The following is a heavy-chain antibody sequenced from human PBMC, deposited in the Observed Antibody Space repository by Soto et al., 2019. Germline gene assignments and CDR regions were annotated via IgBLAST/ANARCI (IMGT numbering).Heavy chain of an antibody. Sequence: PSETLSLTCAVYGGSFSGYYWSWIRQPPGKGLEWIGEINHSGSTNYNPSLKSRVTISVDTSKNQFSLKLSSVTAADTAVYYCASSVGYCSGGSCYPGYWGQGTLVTVSS. V-gene: IGHV4-34*01. CDR3: ASSVGYCSGGSCYPGY. CDR2: INHSGST. J-gene: IGHJ4*02. CDR1: GGSFSGYY. D-gene: IGHD2-15*01.